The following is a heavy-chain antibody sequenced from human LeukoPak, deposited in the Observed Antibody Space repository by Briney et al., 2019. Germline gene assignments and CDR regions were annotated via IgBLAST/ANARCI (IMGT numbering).Heavy chain of an antibody. J-gene: IGHJ4*02. CDR2: ISGSGGST. CDR3: AKREIAVAGSFDY. Sequence: PGGPLRLSCAASGFTCSSYAMSWVRQAPGKGLEWVSAISGSGGSTYYADSVKGRFTISRDNSKNTLYLQMNSLRAEDTAVYYCAKREIAVAGSFDYWGQGTLVTVSS. V-gene: IGHV3-23*01. CDR1: GFTCSSYA. D-gene: IGHD6-19*01.